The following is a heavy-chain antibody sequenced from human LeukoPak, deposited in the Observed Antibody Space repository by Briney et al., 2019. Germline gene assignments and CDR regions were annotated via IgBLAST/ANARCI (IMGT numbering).Heavy chain of an antibody. CDR3: ARGRSGQQLVLPY. V-gene: IGHV1-18*01. CDR2: ISAYNGNT. J-gene: IGHJ4*02. Sequence: ASVKVSCKASGYTFTSYGISWVRQAPGQGLEWMGWISAYNGNTNYAQKFQGRVTMTRDTSTSTVYMELSSLRSEDTAVYYCARGRSGQQLVLPYWGQGTLVTVSS. D-gene: IGHD6-13*01. CDR1: GYTFTSYG.